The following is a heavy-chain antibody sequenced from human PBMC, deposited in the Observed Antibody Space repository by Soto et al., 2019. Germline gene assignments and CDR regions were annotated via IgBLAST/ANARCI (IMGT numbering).Heavy chain of an antibody. CDR3: AREWGRMTTITPPLDY. CDR1: GDSVSSNSAA. CDR2: TYYRSKWYN. V-gene: IGHV6-1*01. J-gene: IGHJ4*02. D-gene: IGHD4-4*01. Sequence: SQTLSLTCAISGDSVSSNSAAWNWIRQSPSRGLEWLGRTYYRSKWYNDYALSVKSRITINPDTSKNLFSLHLNSVTPEDTAVYYCAREWGRMTTITPPLDYWGQGTPVTVSS.